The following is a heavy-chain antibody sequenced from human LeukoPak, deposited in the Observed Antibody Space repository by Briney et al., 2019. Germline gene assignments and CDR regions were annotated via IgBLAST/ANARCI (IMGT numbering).Heavy chain of an antibody. CDR1: GFPFSSYW. CDR3: TREDHSNYNY. J-gene: IGHJ4*02. CDR2: IKQDGGET. V-gene: IGHV3-7*01. D-gene: IGHD4-11*01. Sequence: GGPLRLSCAASGFPFSSYWMAWVRQAPGKGLERVASIKQDGGETFYVDSVKGRFTISRDNAKNSLYLQMNSLRAEDTAVYYCTREDHSNYNYWGQGTLATVSS.